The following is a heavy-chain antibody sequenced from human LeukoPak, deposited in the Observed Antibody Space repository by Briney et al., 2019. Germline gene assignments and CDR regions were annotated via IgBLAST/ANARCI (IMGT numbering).Heavy chain of an antibody. CDR3: AKGIPASGLLDY. Sequence: ASVKVSCTASGYTFTNYAFSCVRQAPGQGLEWMGWINTYNGNTYYAQKLQGRVTLTTDTSTTTAYMELRSLRSDDTAVYYCAKGIPASGLLDYWGQGTLVTVSS. CDR1: GYTFTNYA. V-gene: IGHV1-18*01. CDR2: INTYNGNT. D-gene: IGHD6-13*01. J-gene: IGHJ4*02.